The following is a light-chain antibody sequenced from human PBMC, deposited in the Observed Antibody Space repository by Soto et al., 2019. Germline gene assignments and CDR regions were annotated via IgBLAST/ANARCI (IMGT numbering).Light chain of an antibody. CDR1: QSVHNN. Sequence: EVVMTQSPATLSVSPGDRATLSCRASQSVHNNLAWYQQKPGQAPRLLIFDTSTRATDIPIRFTGGGSGTEFTLTISSLQSEDSTVYYCQQYEIWPLTFGGGTQVEIK. CDR3: QQYEIWPLT. V-gene: IGKV3-15*01. CDR2: DTS. J-gene: IGKJ4*01.